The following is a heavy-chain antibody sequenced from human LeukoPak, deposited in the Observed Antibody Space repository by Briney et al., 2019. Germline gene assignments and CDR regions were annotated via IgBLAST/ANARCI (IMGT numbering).Heavy chain of an antibody. J-gene: IGHJ4*02. CDR2: INPNSGGT. CDR3: ARGYYDSSGYYYVDPSHSEYYFDY. V-gene: IGHV1-2*02. D-gene: IGHD3-22*01. Sequence: ASVKASCKASGYTFTGYYMHWVRQAPGQGLEWMGWINPNSGGTNYAQKFQGRVTMTRDTSISTAYMELSRLRSDDTAVYYCARGYYDSSGYYYVDPSHSEYYFDYWGQGTLVTVSS. CDR1: GYTFTGYY.